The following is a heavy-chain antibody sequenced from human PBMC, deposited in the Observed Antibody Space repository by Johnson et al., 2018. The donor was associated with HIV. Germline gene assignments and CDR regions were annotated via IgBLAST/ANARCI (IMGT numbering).Heavy chain of an antibody. CDR1: GFTFSDYY. CDR2: ISSSGSTI. Sequence: QVQLVESGGGLVKPGGSLRLSCAASGFTFSDYYMSWIRQAPGKGLEWVSYISSSGSTIYYADSVKGRFTISRDNSKNTLYLQMNSLRAEDTAVYYCAKDHAAAEGSEGAFDIWGQGTMVTVSS. D-gene: IGHD6-13*01. J-gene: IGHJ3*02. CDR3: AKDHAAAEGSEGAFDI. V-gene: IGHV3-11*01.